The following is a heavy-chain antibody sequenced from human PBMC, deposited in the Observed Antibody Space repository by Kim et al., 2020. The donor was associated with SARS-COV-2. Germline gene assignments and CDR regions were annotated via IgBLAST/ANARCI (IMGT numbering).Heavy chain of an antibody. D-gene: IGHD2-2*03. CDR1: GFTFSSFA. CDR3: VKDFGYCSSSICYPPYGLDV. CDR2: ISDSGGST. Sequence: GGSLRLSCAASGFTFSSFAMSWVRQTPGKGLEWVSAISDSGGSTHYADSVKGRFTISRDNSKNTLYLQMNSLRAEDTAVYYCVKDFGYCSSSICYPPYGLDVWGQGTTVTVSS. V-gene: IGHV3-23*01. J-gene: IGHJ6*02.